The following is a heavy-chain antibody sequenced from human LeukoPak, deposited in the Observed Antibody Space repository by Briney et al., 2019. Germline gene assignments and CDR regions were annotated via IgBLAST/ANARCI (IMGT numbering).Heavy chain of an antibody. CDR1: GFTFDHYA. Sequence: TGGSLRLSCAVSGFTFDHYAMHWVRQAPGKGLQWVASISRNSGTIAYGDSVKGRFTISRDNAKNSLYLQMHSLRSDDTAVYYCAKDPSGVAVYYLQFWGQGTLVTVSS. CDR3: AKDPSGVAVYYLQF. D-gene: IGHD6-19*01. CDR2: ISRNSGTI. J-gene: IGHJ4*02. V-gene: IGHV3-9*01.